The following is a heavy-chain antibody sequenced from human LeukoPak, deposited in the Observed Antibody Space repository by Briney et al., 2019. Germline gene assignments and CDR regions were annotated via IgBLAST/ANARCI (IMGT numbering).Heavy chain of an antibody. V-gene: IGHV5-51*01. CDR1: GYSFTGYW. CDR3: ARSTTVTTGEIHFDY. Sequence: GESLKISCKGSGYSFTGYWIGWVRQMPGKGLEWMGIIYPGDSDTRYSPSFQGQVTISADKSISTAYLQWSSLKASDTAMYYCARSTTVTTGEIHFDYWGQGTLVTVSS. D-gene: IGHD4-17*01. J-gene: IGHJ4*02. CDR2: IYPGDSDT.